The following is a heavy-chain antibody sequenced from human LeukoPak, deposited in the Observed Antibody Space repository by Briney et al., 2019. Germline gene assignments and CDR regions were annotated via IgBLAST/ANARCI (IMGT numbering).Heavy chain of an antibody. D-gene: IGHD3-3*01. J-gene: IGHJ4*02. CDR1: GYSFTSYW. V-gene: IGHV5-51*01. CDR3: ARGQYYDFWSGLRSWNYPSYYFDY. Sequence: GESLKISCKGSGYSFTSYWIGWVRQMAGKGLEWMGIIYPGDSDTRYSPSFQGQVTISADKSIGTAYLQWSSLKASDTAMYYCARGQYYDFWSGLRSWNYPSYYFDYWGQGTLVTVSS. CDR2: IYPGDSDT.